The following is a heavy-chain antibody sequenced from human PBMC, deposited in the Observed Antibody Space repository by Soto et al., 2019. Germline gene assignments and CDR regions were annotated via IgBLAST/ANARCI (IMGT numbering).Heavy chain of an antibody. V-gene: IGHV5-51*01. D-gene: IGHD3-16*02. Sequence: PXESLTISCKGSGYSFTSYWIGWVRQMPGKGLEWMGIIYPGDSDTRYSPSFQGQVTISADKSISTAYLQWSSLKASDTAMYYCARRGLGVWGSYRYTSPSWFDPWGQGTLVTVSS. CDR2: IYPGDSDT. CDR1: GYSFTSYW. J-gene: IGHJ5*02. CDR3: ARRGLGVWGSYRYTSPSWFDP.